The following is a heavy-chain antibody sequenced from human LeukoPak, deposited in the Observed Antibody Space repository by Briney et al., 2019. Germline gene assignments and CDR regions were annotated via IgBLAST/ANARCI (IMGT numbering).Heavy chain of an antibody. CDR1: GASSSGYY. CDR3: ARGVEDIVVVVAATHYYMDV. D-gene: IGHD2-15*01. V-gene: IGHV4-59*12. CDR2: VCDSGGT. Sequence: SETLSLTCTVSGASSSGYYWSWIRQPPGKGLEWIASVCDSGGTNYNFSLRSRDTISADTSKSQFSLKLSSVTAADTAVYYCARGVEDIVVVVAATHYYMDVWGKGTTVTVSS. J-gene: IGHJ6*03.